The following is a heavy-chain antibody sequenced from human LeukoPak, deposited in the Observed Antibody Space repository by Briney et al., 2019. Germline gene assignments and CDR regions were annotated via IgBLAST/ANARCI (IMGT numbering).Heavy chain of an antibody. D-gene: IGHD3-16*01. CDR3: ARDYVHYYYMDV. Sequence: ASVKVSCKASGYTFTSYGISWVRQAPRQGLEWMGWISGYNGNTNYAQKLQGRVTMTTDTSTSTAYMELRSLRSDDTAVYYCARDYVHYYYMDVWGKGTTVTVSS. V-gene: IGHV1-18*01. CDR2: ISGYNGNT. J-gene: IGHJ6*03. CDR1: GYTFTSYG.